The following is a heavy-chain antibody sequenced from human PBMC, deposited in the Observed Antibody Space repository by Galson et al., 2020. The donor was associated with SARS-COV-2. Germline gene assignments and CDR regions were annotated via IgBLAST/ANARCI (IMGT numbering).Heavy chain of an antibody. Sequence: SETLSLTCAVSGGSISSSNWWSWVRQPPGKGLEWIGYIHYSGSTNYNPSLKSRVTISVDTSKNQFSLKLSSVTAADTAVYYCARLGYLGWLLSEGWFDPWGQGTLVTVSS. CDR3: ARLGYLGWLLSEGWFDP. CDR1: GGSISSSNW. D-gene: IGHD3-3*01. J-gene: IGHJ5*02. V-gene: IGHV4-4*02. CDR2: IHYSGST.